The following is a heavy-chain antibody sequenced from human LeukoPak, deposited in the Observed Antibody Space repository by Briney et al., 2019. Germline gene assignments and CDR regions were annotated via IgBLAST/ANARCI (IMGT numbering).Heavy chain of an antibody. V-gene: IGHV4-39*01. Sequence: PSETLSLTCTVSGVSISSSSYYWGWIRQPPGKGLEWIGSIYYSGSTYYNPSLKSRVTISVDTSKNQFSLKLSSVTAADTAVYYCARHYYDSSGYTTWGQGTLVTVSS. J-gene: IGHJ5*02. CDR3: ARHYYDSSGYTT. CDR2: IYYSGST. CDR1: GVSISSSSYY. D-gene: IGHD3-22*01.